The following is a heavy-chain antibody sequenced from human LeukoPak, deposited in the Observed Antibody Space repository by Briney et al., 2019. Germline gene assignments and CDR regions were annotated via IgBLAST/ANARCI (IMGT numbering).Heavy chain of an antibody. CDR2: IRYDGSNK. Sequence: HPGGSLRLSCAASGFTFSSYAMSWVRQAPGKGLEWVAFIRYDGSNKYYADSVKGRFTISRDNSKNTLYLQMNSLRAEDTAVYYCAKVGRAGGVIVTYFDYWGQGTLVTVSS. J-gene: IGHJ4*02. CDR1: GFTFSSYA. D-gene: IGHD3-16*02. CDR3: AKVGRAGGVIVTYFDY. V-gene: IGHV3-30*02.